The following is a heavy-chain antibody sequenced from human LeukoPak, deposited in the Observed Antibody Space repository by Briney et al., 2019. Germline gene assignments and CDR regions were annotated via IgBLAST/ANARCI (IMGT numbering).Heavy chain of an antibody. CDR2: IIPIFGTR. CDR3: ARDPGNYYYYMDV. V-gene: IGHV1-69*13. Sequence: ASVKVSCKASGGTFSSYAITWVRQAPGQGLEWMGGIIPIFGTRNYAQKFQGRVTITADESTSTAYMELSSLRSEDTAVYYCARDPGNYYYYMDVWGKGTTVTVSS. J-gene: IGHJ6*03. CDR1: GGTFSSYA.